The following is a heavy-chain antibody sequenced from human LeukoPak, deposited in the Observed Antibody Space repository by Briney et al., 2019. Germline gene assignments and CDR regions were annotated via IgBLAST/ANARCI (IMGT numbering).Heavy chain of an antibody. V-gene: IGHV5-51*01. CDR1: GYSFTNYY. CDR3: ARRSSGWYRNFDY. J-gene: IGHJ4*02. D-gene: IGHD6-19*01. CDR2: IFPGDSDS. Sequence: KGGESLKISCKGSGYSFTNYYIAWVRQMPGKGLEWMGIIFPGDSDSRYGPSFQRQVTISADKSVSTAYLQWSSLKASDTAMYYCARRSSGWYRNFDYWGQGTLVTVSS.